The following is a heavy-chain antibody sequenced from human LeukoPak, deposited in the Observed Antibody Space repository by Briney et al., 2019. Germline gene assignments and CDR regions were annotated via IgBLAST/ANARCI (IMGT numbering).Heavy chain of an antibody. CDR1: AGSINNYY. Sequence: SETLALTCTVSAGSINNYYWTWIRQPPGKGLEWIGYIYYSGTTNYNPPLKSRVTISVDTSKNQFSLKLSSVTAADTAVYYCAREKVGERAFDIWGQGIMVTVSS. D-gene: IGHD1-1*01. CDR2: IYYSGTT. CDR3: AREKVGERAFDI. J-gene: IGHJ3*02. V-gene: IGHV4-59*01.